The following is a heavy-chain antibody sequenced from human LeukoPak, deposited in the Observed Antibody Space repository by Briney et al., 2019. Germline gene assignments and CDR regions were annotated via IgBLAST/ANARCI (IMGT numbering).Heavy chain of an antibody. V-gene: IGHV3-21*04. Sequence: GGSLRLSCAASGFIFSTYSMNWVRQAPGKGLEWVSSISSSGDYIYYADSVKGRFTIFRDNSKNTLYLQMNSLRAEDTAVYYCAGRTAAQDYYMDVWGKGTTVTISS. CDR2: ISSSGDYI. CDR1: GFIFSTYS. J-gene: IGHJ6*03. CDR3: AGRTAAQDYYMDV. D-gene: IGHD5-18*01.